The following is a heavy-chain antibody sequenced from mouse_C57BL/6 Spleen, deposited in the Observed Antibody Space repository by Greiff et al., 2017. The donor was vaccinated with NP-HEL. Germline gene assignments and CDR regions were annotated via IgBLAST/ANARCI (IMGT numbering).Heavy chain of an antibody. Sequence: VQLQQSGTELVKPGASVKLSCKASGYTFTSYWLHWVKQRPGQGLEWIGNINPSNGGTNYNEKFKSKATLTVDKSSSTAYMQLSSLTSEDAAVYYCAKNDGYSWFAYWGQGTLVTVSA. CDR1: GYTFTSYW. CDR3: AKNDGYSWFAY. J-gene: IGHJ3*01. CDR2: INPSNGGT. D-gene: IGHD2-3*01. V-gene: IGHV1-53*01.